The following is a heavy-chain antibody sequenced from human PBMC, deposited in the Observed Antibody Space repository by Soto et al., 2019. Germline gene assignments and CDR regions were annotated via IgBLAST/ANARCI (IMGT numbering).Heavy chain of an antibody. CDR3: AREEGITIFGVDRGEAFDI. CDR1: GYPFTSYG. D-gene: IGHD3-3*01. J-gene: IGHJ3*02. Sequence: ASVKVSFKSSGYPFTSYGISWVRQAPGQGLEWMGWISAYNGNTNYAQKLQGRVTMTTDTSTSTAYMELRSLRSDDTAVYYCAREEGITIFGVDRGEAFDIWGQGTMVTVSS. CDR2: ISAYNGNT. V-gene: IGHV1-18*04.